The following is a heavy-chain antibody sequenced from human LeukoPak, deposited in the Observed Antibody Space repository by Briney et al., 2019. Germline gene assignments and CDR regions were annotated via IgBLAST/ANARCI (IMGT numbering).Heavy chain of an antibody. D-gene: IGHD3-16*01. CDR1: GYTFNRYG. V-gene: IGHV1-18*01. CDR3: ARDNDSRDPPHFDY. J-gene: IGHJ4*02. CDR2: ISGSNGNT. Sequence: ASVKVSCKAFGYTFNRYGVSWVRQAPGQGLEWIGWISGSNGNTNYAQNFQGRVTMTSDSSTSTAYMELRSLRSDDTAVYYCARDNDSRDPPHFDYWGQGTLVTVSS.